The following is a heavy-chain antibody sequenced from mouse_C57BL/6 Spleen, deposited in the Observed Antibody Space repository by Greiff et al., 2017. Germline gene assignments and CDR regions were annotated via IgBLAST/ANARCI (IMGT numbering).Heavy chain of an antibody. CDR3: AREGAHWGMDY. CDR1: GYTFTSYW. J-gene: IGHJ4*01. V-gene: IGHV1-55*01. CDR2: IYPGSGST. Sequence: QVQLQQPGAELVKPGASVQMSCKASGYTFTSYWITWVKQRPGQGLEWIGDIYPGSGSTNYNEKFKSKDTLTVDTSSSTAYMQLSSLTSEDSAVYYCAREGAHWGMDYWGQGTSVTVSS. D-gene: IGHD4-1*01.